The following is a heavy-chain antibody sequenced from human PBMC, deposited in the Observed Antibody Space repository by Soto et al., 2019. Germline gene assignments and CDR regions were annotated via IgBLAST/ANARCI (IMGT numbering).Heavy chain of an antibody. CDR3: AKAADYYDSSGYYYGPDY. CDR1: GFTFSSYA. J-gene: IGHJ4*02. Sequence: GESLKISCAASGFTFSSYAMSWVRQAPGKGLEWVSAISGSGGSTYYADSVKGRFTISRDNSKNTLYLQMNSLRAEDTAVYYCAKAADYYDSSGYYYGPDYWGQGTLVTVSS. CDR2: ISGSGGST. V-gene: IGHV3-23*01. D-gene: IGHD3-22*01.